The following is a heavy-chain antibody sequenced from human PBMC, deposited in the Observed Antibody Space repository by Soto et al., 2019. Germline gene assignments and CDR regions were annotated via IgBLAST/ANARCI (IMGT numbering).Heavy chain of an antibody. CDR2: INPSGGST. Sequence: ASVKVSCKASGYTFTSYYMHWVRQAPGQGLEWMGIINPSGGSTSYAQNFQGRVTMTRDTSTSTVYMELSSLRSEDTAVYYFASDSEDCSSTRCREYFQHWGQGTLVTVSS. D-gene: IGHD2-2*01. J-gene: IGHJ1*01. CDR1: GYTFTSYY. CDR3: ASDSEDCSSTRCREYFQH. V-gene: IGHV1-46*01.